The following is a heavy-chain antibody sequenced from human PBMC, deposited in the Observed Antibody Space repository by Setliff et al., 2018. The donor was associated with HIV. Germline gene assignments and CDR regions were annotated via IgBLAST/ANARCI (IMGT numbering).Heavy chain of an antibody. Sequence: SETLSLTCSVSGGSISSRSYFWGWIRQPPGKGLEWIGSIYYSGDIYYNPSLKSRVTISVDTSKNQVSLNLNSVTAADTALYYCARHVSGGGSFNWFDPWGQGTLVTVSS. CDR2: IYYSGDI. V-gene: IGHV4-39*01. CDR3: ARHVSGGGSFNWFDP. D-gene: IGHD1-26*01. CDR1: GGSISSRSYF. J-gene: IGHJ5*02.